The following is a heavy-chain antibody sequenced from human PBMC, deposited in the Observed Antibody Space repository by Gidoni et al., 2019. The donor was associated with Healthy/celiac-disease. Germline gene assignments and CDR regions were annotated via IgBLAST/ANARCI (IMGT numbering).Heavy chain of an antibody. CDR2: IYPGDSDT. CDR3: ASLLGYCSSTSCRGMDV. J-gene: IGHJ6*02. Sequence: EVQLVQSGAEVQKPGESLKIYSKGSGYGFTSYWIGWVRPMPGKGLEWMVCIYPGDSDTRYSPSFQGQVTISADKSISTAYLQWSSRKASDTAMYYCASLLGYCSSTSCRGMDVWGQGTTVTVSS. D-gene: IGHD2-2*01. CDR1: GYGFTSYW. V-gene: IGHV5-51*01.